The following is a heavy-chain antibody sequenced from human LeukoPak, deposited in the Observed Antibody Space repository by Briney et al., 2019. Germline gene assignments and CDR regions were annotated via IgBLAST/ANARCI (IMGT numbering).Heavy chain of an antibody. CDR2: TYYRAKWYN. CDR3: ASSHGSSWYPQY. V-gene: IGHV6-1*01. D-gene: IGHD6-13*01. Sequence: SQTLSLTCVISGDSVSSNSAAWNWIRLSPSKGLEWLGRTYYRAKWYNDYAISVKSRITINPATAKNQFYLQLNSVTPEDTAVYYCASSHGSSWYPQYWGQGTLVTVSS. J-gene: IGHJ4*02. CDR1: GDSVSSNSAA.